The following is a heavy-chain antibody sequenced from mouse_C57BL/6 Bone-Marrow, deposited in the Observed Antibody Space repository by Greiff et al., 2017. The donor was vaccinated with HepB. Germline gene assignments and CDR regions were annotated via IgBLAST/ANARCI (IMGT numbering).Heavy chain of an antibody. CDR2: ISNGGGST. V-gene: IGHV5-12*01. CDR3: ARRNPYYYAMDY. J-gene: IGHJ4*01. CDR1: GFTFSDYY. Sequence: EVKVVESGGGLVQPGGSLKLSCAASGFTFSDYYMYWVRQTPEKRLEWVAYISNGGGSTYYPDTVKGRFTISRDNAKNTLYLQMSRLKSEDTAMYYCARRNPYYYAMDYWGQGTSVTVSS.